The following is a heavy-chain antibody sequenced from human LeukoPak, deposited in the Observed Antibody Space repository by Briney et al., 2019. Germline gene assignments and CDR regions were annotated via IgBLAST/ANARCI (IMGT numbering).Heavy chain of an antibody. J-gene: IGHJ5*02. CDR3: ARDRDGYNYFDP. CDR1: GGSISSYY. CDR2: IYYSGST. Sequence: SETLSLTCTVSGGSISSYYWSWIRLPPGKGLEWIGYIYYSGSTNYNPSLKSRVTISVDTSKNQFSLKLSSVTAADTAVYYCARDRDGYNYFDPWGQGTLVTVSS. V-gene: IGHV4-59*01. D-gene: IGHD5-24*01.